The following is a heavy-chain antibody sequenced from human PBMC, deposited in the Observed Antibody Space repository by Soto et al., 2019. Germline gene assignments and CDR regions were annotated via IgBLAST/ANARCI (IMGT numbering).Heavy chain of an antibody. V-gene: IGHV1-2*04. CDR1: GYTFTGYY. Sequence: ASVKVSCKASGYTFTGYYMHWVRQAPGQGLEWMGWINPNSGGTNYAQKFQGWVTMTRDTSISTAYMELSSLRSEDTAVYYCARWAGAYCGGDCYSHYYYGMDVWGQGTTVTVSS. D-gene: IGHD2-21*02. J-gene: IGHJ6*02. CDR3: ARWAGAYCGGDCYSHYYYGMDV. CDR2: INPNSGGT.